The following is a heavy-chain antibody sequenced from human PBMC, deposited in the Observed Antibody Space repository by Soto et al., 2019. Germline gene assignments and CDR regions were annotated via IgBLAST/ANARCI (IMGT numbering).Heavy chain of an antibody. CDR2: IWYDGSNK. D-gene: IGHD2-15*01. CDR1: GFTFSSYG. V-gene: IGHV3-33*01. J-gene: IGHJ4*02. CDR3: ARQREDVVVVAATANYYFDY. Sequence: QVQLVESGGGVVQPGRSLRLSCAASGFTFSSYGMHWVRQAPGKGLEWVAVIWYDGSNKYYADSVKGRFTISRDNSKNTLYLQMNSLRAEDTAVYYCARQREDVVVVAATANYYFDYWGQGTLVTVSS.